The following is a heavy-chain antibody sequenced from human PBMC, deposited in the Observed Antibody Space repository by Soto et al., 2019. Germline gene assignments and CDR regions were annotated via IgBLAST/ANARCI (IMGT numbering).Heavy chain of an antibody. J-gene: IGHJ4*02. V-gene: IGHV4-34*01. CDR3: ARGSVVTVDSRGFYEY. CDR2: INHSGGT. CDR1: GGSFSAYY. Sequence: PSETLSLTCAVYGGSFSAYYWSWIRQPPGKGLEWIGEINHSGGTSYNPSLKSRVTISVDTSKSQFSLKLTSVTAADRAVYYCARGSVVTVDSRGFYEYWGQGTPVTVSS. D-gene: IGHD3-22*01.